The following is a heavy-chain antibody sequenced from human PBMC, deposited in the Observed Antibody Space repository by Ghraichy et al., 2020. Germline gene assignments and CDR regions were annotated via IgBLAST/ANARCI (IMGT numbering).Heavy chain of an antibody. CDR2: ISSNSNYI. Sequence: GGYLRLSCAASGFTFRTYKMNWVRQAPGKGLEWVASISSNSNYIYYADSMKGRFTISRDNTKNSLFLLMNSLRAEDTALYYCARDPTDYRYFDFWGQGTLVTVSS. CDR1: GFTFRTYK. D-gene: IGHD4-11*01. J-gene: IGHJ4*02. V-gene: IGHV3-21*01. CDR3: ARDPTDYRYFDF.